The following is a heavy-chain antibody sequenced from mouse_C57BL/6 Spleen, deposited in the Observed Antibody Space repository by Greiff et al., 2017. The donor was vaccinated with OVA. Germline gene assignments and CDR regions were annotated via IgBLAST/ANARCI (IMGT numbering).Heavy chain of an antibody. D-gene: IGHD2-12*01. CDR2: INPNYGTT. J-gene: IGHJ4*01. CDR3: ASGSLLYLYYAMDY. V-gene: IGHV1-39*01. CDR1: GYSFTDYN. Sequence: VQLKQSGPELVKPGASVKISCKASGYSFTDYNMNWVKQSNGKSLEWIGVINPNYGTTSYNQKFKGKATLTVDQSSSTAYMQLNSLTSEDSAVYYCASGSLLYLYYAMDYWGQGTSVTVSS.